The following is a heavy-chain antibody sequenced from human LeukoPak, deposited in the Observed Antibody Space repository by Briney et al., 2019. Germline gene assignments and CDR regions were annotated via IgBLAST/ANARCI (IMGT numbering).Heavy chain of an antibody. J-gene: IGHJ4*02. V-gene: IGHV4-34*01. CDR1: GGSFSGYY. Sequence: SETLSLTCAVYGGSFSGYYWSWIRQPPGKGLEWIGEINHSGSTNYNPSLKSRVTISVDTSKNQFSLKLSSVTAADTAVYYCAREVGANFDYWGQGTLVTVSS. CDR2: INHSGST. D-gene: IGHD1-26*01. CDR3: AREVGANFDY.